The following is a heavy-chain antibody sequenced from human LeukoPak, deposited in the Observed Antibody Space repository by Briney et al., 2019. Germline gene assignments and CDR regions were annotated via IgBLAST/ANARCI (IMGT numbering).Heavy chain of an antibody. V-gene: IGHV3-9*01. J-gene: IGHJ4*02. D-gene: IGHD3-22*01. CDR1: GFTFDDYA. CDR2: ISWNSGRM. CDR3: AKDTSGYYDSSGYYFDY. Sequence: GGSLRLSCAASGFTFDDYAMHWVRQAPGKGLEWVSGISWNSGRMGYADSVKGRFIISRDNAKNSLYLQMNSLRVEDTALYYCAKDTSGYYDSSGYYFDYWGQGTLVTVSS.